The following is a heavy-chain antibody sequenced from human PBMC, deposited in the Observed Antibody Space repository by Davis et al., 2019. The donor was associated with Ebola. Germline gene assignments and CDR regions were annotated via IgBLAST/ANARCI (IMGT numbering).Heavy chain of an antibody. CDR1: GYTFTNYG. D-gene: IGHD6-13*01. CDR3: ARDHLAAAGTAYFGLDV. V-gene: IGHV1-18*04. CDR2: ISRYSNNT. Sequence: AASVKVFCKASGYTFTNYGISWVRQAPGQGLEWMGWISRYSNNTKYAQNLQGRVTVTTDTSTITAYMELRSLRSDDTAIYYCARDHLAAAGTAYFGLDVWGQGTTVTVSS. J-gene: IGHJ6*02.